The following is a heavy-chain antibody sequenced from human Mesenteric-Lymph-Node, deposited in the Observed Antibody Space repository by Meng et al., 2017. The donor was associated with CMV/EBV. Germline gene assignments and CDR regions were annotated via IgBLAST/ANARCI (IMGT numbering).Heavy chain of an antibody. CDR2: ISYDGSNR. CDR1: GFTLSSYA. CDR3: AKGGDRFDY. V-gene: IGHV3-30-3*01. J-gene: IGHJ4*02. D-gene: IGHD3-16*01. Sequence: GESLKISCAASGFTLSSYAMHWVRQAPGKGLEWVALISYDGSNRYYADSVKGRFTISRDNSKNTLYLQMNSLRAEDTAVYYCAKGGDRFDYWGQGTLVTVSS.